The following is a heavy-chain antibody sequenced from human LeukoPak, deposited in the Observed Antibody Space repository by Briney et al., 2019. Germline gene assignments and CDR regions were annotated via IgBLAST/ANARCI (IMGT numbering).Heavy chain of an antibody. Sequence: GGSLRLSCAASGITFSSYSMNWVRQAPGKGLEWVSSISSSSSYIYYADSVKGRFTISSDNAKNSLYLQMNSLRAEDTAVYYCARDLGEWLVNNWFDLWGQGTLVTVST. D-gene: IGHD6-19*01. J-gene: IGHJ5*02. CDR3: ARDLGEWLVNNWFDL. V-gene: IGHV3-21*01. CDR2: ISSSSSYI. CDR1: GITFSSYS.